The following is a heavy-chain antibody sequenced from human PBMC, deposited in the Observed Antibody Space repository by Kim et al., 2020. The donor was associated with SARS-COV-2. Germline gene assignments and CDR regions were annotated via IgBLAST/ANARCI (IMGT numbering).Heavy chain of an antibody. CDR1: GGSISSGDYY. CDR2: IHDSGST. Sequence: SETLSLTCTVSGGSISSGDYYWNWIRQPPGKGLEWIGYIHDSGSTYYNPSLKSRLTISIDTSKNQFSLKLSSVTAADTAVYYCARDQDSSGYSFEFDPWGQGTLVTVSS. V-gene: IGHV4-30-4*01. J-gene: IGHJ5*02. D-gene: IGHD3-22*01. CDR3: ARDQDSSGYSFEFDP.